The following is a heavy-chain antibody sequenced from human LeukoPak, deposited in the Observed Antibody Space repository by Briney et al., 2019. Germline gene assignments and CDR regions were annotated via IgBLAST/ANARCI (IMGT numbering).Heavy chain of an antibody. CDR3: AKTFYYDSSGNVEAFDI. CDR1: GFTFSSYG. V-gene: IGHV3-30*02. CDR2: IRYDGSNK. Sequence: PGGSLRLSCAAFGFTFSSYGMHWVRQAPGKGLEWVAFIRYDGSNKYYADSVKGRFTISRDNSKNTLYLQMNSLRAEDTAVYYCAKTFYYDSSGNVEAFDIWGQGTMVTVSS. J-gene: IGHJ3*02. D-gene: IGHD3-22*01.